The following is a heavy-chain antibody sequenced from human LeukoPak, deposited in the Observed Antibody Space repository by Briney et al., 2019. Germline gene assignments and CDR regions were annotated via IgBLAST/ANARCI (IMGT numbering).Heavy chain of an antibody. D-gene: IGHD6-13*01. CDR3: ARGGSSSWYLPYFDY. CDR1: GGSISSGDYY. Sequence: SQTLSLICTVSGGSISSGDYYWSWIRQPPGKGLEWIGYIYYSGSTYYNPSLKSRVTISVDTSKNQFSLKLSSVTAADTAVYYCARGGSSSWYLPYFDYWGQGTLVTVSS. J-gene: IGHJ4*02. V-gene: IGHV4-30-4*01. CDR2: IYYSGST.